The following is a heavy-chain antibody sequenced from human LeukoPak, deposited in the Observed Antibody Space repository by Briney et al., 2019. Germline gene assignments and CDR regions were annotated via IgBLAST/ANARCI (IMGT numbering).Heavy chain of an antibody. D-gene: IGHD3-22*01. J-gene: IGHJ3*02. CDR3: ARDYYDSSGYHDAFDI. Sequence: PGGSLRLSCAASGFTFSSYEMNWVRQAPGKGLEWVSYISSSSSTIYYADSVKGRFTISRDNAKNSLYLQMNSLRAEDTAVYYCARDYYDSSGYHDAFDIWGQGTMVTVSS. CDR1: GFTFSSYE. CDR2: ISSSSSTI. V-gene: IGHV3-48*01.